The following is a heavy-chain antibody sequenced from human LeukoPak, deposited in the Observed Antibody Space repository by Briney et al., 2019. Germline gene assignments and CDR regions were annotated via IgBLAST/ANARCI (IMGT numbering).Heavy chain of an antibody. D-gene: IGHD3-3*01. V-gene: IGHV3-30-3*01. Sequence: PGRSLRLSCAASGFTFSSYAMHWVRQAPGKGLEWVAVISYDGSNKYYADSVKGRFTISRDNSKSTLYLQMNSLRAEDTAVYYCARGGYDFWSGYSNLDAFDIWGQGTMVTVSS. CDR3: ARGGYDFWSGYSNLDAFDI. J-gene: IGHJ3*02. CDR1: GFTFSSYA. CDR2: ISYDGSNK.